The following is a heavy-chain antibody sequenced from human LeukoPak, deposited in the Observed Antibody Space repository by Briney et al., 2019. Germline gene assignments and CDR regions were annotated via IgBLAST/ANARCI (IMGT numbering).Heavy chain of an antibody. J-gene: IGHJ3*02. D-gene: IGHD3-22*01. CDR2: TYTRGNS. CDR3: ARGGRGSAAVVAPRSFDI. CDR1: GFDVSSHH. V-gene: IGHV3-53*01. Sequence: GRSLRLSCAASGFDVSSHHMVWVRQAPGKGLEWVSVTYTRGNSYYTGSVKGRFIISRDTSKNTMDLQMNSLRPEDSALYFCARGGRGSAAVVAPRSFDIWGQGTMVAVSS.